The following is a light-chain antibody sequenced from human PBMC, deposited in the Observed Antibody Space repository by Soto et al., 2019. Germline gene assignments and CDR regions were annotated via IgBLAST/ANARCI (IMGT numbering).Light chain of an antibody. J-gene: IGLJ1*01. CDR3: SSYTSSSTLYV. V-gene: IGLV2-14*01. CDR1: SSDFGGYNY. CDR2: DVS. Sequence: QSVLTQPASVSGSPGQSITISCTGTSSDFGGYNYVSWYQQHPGKAPKLMIYDVSNRPSGVSNRFSGSKSGNTASLTISGLQAEDEADYYCSSYTSSSTLYVFGTGTKVPAL.